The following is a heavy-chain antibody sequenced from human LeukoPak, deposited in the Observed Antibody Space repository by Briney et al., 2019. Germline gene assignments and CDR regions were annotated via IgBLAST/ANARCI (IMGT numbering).Heavy chain of an antibody. D-gene: IGHD3-10*01. CDR1: GFTFSSYG. J-gene: IGHJ6*02. Sequence: PGRSLRLSCAASGFTFSSYGMHWVRQAPGKGLELVAVRWYDGSNKYYADSVKGRFTISRDNSKNTLYLQMNSLRAEDTAVYYCARDVGTYYYGSGSYGMDVWGQGTTVTVSS. V-gene: IGHV3-33*01. CDR2: RWYDGSNK. CDR3: ARDVGTYYYGSGSYGMDV.